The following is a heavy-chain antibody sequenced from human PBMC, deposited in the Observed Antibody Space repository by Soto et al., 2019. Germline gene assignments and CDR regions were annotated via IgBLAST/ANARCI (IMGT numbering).Heavy chain of an antibody. CDR3: ARGAHYYDSSGYQLFFDY. CDR1: GYTFTSYY. CDR2: INPSGGST. D-gene: IGHD3-22*01. J-gene: IGHJ4*02. Sequence: VSVTVSCTASGYTFTSYYMHWVRQAPGQGLEWMGIINPSGGSTSYAQKFQGRVTMTRDTSTSTVYMELSSLRSEDTAVYYCARGAHYYDSSGYQLFFDYWGQGTLVT. V-gene: IGHV1-46*03.